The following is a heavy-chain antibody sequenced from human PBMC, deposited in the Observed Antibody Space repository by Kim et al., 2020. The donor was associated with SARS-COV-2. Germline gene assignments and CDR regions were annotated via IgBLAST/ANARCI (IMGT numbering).Heavy chain of an antibody. Sequence: GGSLRLSCAASGFTFSSYWMSWVRQAPGKGLEWVANIKQDGSEKYYVDSVKGRFTISRDNAKNSLYLQMNSLRAEDTAVYYCARVSLWWRGSYFDYWGQGTLVTVSS. J-gene: IGHJ4*02. D-gene: IGHD2-15*01. CDR3: ARVSLWWRGSYFDY. CDR1: GFTFSSYW. CDR2: IKQDGSEK. V-gene: IGHV3-7*03.